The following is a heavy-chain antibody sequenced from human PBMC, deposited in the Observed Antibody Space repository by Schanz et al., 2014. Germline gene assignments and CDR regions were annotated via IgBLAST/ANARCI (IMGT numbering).Heavy chain of an antibody. D-gene: IGHD3-3*01. CDR1: TFTFSSDW. V-gene: IGHV3-48*01. Sequence: EVQLAESGGGLVQPGGSLRLSCAASTFTFSSDWMSWVRQAPGKGLLWVSYVSRSTPDIYYADSVKGRFTMSRDNAKNSVFLQMNSLRAEDTAVYYCVRDSFFAFDYWGQGTLVTVSS. J-gene: IGHJ4*02. CDR2: VSRSTPDI. CDR3: VRDSFFAFDY.